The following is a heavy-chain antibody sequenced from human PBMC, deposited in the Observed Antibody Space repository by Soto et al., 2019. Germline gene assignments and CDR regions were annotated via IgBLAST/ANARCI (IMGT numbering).Heavy chain of an antibody. J-gene: IGHJ4*02. V-gene: IGHV1-69*06. Sequence: SVKVSCKSSGGTFSSFINYPINWVRQAPGQGLEWMGGIVPNVGTVNYAQKFRGKVTITADKSTGTAYMELSSPRSEDTALYYCARRDTSGFLRYFDNWGQGTQVTVSS. CDR2: IVPNVGTV. CDR1: GGTFSSFINYP. D-gene: IGHD3-3*01. CDR3: ARRDTSGFLRYFDN.